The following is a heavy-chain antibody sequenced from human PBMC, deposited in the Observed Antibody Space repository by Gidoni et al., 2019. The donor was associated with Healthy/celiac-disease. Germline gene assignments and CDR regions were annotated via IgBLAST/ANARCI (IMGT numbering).Heavy chain of an antibody. Sequence: EVQLLESGGGLVQPGGSLRLSCAASGFTFSTYAMSWVRQAPGKGLEWVSAISGSGGSTYYADSVKGRFTISRDNSKNTLYLQMNSLRAEDTAVYYCAKGAVVVTAKPGYFDYWGQGTLVTVSS. J-gene: IGHJ4*02. D-gene: IGHD2-21*02. CDR3: AKGAVVVTAKPGYFDY. CDR1: GFTFSTYA. CDR2: ISGSGGST. V-gene: IGHV3-23*01.